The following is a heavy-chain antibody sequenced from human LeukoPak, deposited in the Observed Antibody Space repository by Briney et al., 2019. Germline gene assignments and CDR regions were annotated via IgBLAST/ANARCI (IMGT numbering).Heavy chain of an antibody. J-gene: IGHJ4*02. D-gene: IGHD3-22*01. CDR3: ARGGRYDSSGYLHYFDY. CDR1: GFTFSNYD. V-gene: IGHV3-30*03. CDR2: ISYDGTNK. Sequence: GRSLRLSCAASGFTFSNYDMHWVRQAPGKGLEWVAVISYDGTNKYYADSVKGRFTISRDNSKNTLYLQMNSLRAEDTAVYYCARGGRYDSSGYLHYFDYWGQGTLVTVSS.